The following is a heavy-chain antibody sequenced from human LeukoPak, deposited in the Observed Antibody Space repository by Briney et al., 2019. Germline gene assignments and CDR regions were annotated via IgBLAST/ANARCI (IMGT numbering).Heavy chain of an antibody. CDR3: AGATATGTGRAFHY. CDR1: GESITAYY. D-gene: IGHD3-10*01. CDR2: VRHIGST. Sequence: SETLSLTCAVSGESITAYYWTWIRQPPGKGLEWIGEVRHIGSTNYNPSLKSRVTISVDMSKNQFSLKLNSVTAADTAVYYCAGATATGTGRAFHYWAQGNLVPVSS. V-gene: IGHV4-34*01. J-gene: IGHJ4*02.